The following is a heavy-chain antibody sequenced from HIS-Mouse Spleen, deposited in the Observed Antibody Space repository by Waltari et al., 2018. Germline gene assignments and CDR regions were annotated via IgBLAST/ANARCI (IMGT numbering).Heavy chain of an antibody. CDR2: IYYSGST. J-gene: IGHJ4*02. CDR1: GGSISSYY. D-gene: IGHD7-27*01. V-gene: IGHV4-59*08. Sequence: QVQLQESGPGLVKPSETLSLTCTVSGGSISSYYWSWIRQPPGKGLEWIGYIYYSGSTNYNPALKSRVTISVDTSKNQFPLKLSSVTAADTAVYYCARQSNWGPGFDYWGQGTLVTVSS. CDR3: ARQSNWGPGFDY.